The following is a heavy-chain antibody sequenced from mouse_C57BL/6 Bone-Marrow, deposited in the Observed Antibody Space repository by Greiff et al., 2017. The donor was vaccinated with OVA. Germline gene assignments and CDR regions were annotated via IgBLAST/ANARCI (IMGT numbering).Heavy chain of an antibody. V-gene: IGHV7-1*01. D-gene: IGHD2-1*01. CDR1: GFTFSDFY. J-gene: IGHJ2*01. CDR3: AREALSTMGYYFDY. CDR2: SRNKANDYTT. Sequence: EVKLVASGGGLVQSGRSLRLSCATSGFTFSDFYMEWVRQAPGKGLEWIAASRNKANDYTTEYSASVKGRFIVSRDTSQSILYLQMNALRAEDTAIYYCAREALSTMGYYFDYWGQGTTLTVSS.